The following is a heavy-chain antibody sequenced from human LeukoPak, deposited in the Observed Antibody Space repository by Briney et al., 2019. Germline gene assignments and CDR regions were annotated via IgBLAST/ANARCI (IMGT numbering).Heavy chain of an antibody. CDR2: ISNSGGST. D-gene: IGHD6-13*01. J-gene: IGHJ4*02. CDR1: GFTFSSYA. CDR3: AAGTAADF. Sequence: GGSLRLSCAASGFTFSSYAMSWVRQAPGKGLEWVSVISNSGGSTFYADSVKGRFTISRDNAKSALYLQMHSLRLEDTAVYYCAAGTAADFWGQGTLVTVSS. V-gene: IGHV3-23*01.